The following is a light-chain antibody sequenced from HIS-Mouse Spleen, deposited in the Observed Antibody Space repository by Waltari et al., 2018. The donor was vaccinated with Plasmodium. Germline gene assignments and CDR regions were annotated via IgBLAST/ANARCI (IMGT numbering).Light chain of an antibody. J-gene: IGKJ2*01. Sequence: AIWMTQSPSLLSASTGDRVTISCRMSQGIRSYLAWYQQKPGKAPELLIYAAYTLQSGVPSRFSCSGSGTDFTLTISCLQSEDFATYYCQQYYSFPYTFGQGTKLEIK. CDR2: AAY. V-gene: IGKV1D-8*02. CDR1: QGIRSY. CDR3: QQYYSFPYT.